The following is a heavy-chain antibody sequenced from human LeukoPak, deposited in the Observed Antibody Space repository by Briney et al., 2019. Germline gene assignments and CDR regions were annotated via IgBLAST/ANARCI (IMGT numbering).Heavy chain of an antibody. CDR1: GGSISSSSYY. V-gene: IGHV4-39*07. CDR3: ARVRDSSSWYIGYYYYYYMDV. D-gene: IGHD6-13*01. Sequence: SETLSLTCTVSGGSISSSSYYWGWIRQPPGKGLEWIGSIYYSGSTYYNPSLKSRVTISVDTSKNQFSLKLSSVTAADTAVYYCARVRDSSSWYIGYYYYYYMDVWGKGTTVTVSS. J-gene: IGHJ6*03. CDR2: IYYSGST.